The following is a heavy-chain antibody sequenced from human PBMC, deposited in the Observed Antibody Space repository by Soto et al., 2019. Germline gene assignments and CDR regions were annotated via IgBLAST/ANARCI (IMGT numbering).Heavy chain of an antibody. J-gene: IGHJ3*02. CDR1: GYTFTSYA. CDR3: AGKYYDILTGPYAFDI. Sequence: ASVKVSCKASGYTFTSYAMHWVRQAPGQRLEWMGWINAGNGNTKYSQKFQGRVTITRDTSASTAYMELSSLGSEDTAVYYCAGKYYDILTGPYAFDIWGQGTMVTVSS. D-gene: IGHD3-9*01. V-gene: IGHV1-3*01. CDR2: INAGNGNT.